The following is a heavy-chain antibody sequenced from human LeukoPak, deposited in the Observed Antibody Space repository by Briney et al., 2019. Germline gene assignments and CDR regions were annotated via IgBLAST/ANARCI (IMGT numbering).Heavy chain of an antibody. D-gene: IGHD6-19*01. V-gene: IGHV3-9*03. J-gene: IGHJ4*02. Sequence: PGRSLRLSCAASGFTFDDYAMHWVRQAPGKGLEWVSGISWNSGSIGYADSVKGRFTISRDSAKNSLYLQMNSLRAEDMALYYCAKGSGEWLIPDPIDYWGQGTQVTVSS. CDR3: AKGSGEWLIPDPIDY. CDR1: GFTFDDYA. CDR2: ISWNSGSI.